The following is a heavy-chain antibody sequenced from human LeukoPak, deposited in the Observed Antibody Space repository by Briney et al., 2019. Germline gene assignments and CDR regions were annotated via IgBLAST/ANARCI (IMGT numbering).Heavy chain of an antibody. CDR2: ISGSGGST. CDR3: AKMLGRYQLGDGVDV. J-gene: IGHJ6*02. Sequence: QPGGSLRLSCAASGFTFSNYAMSWVRQAPGRGLQWVSGISGSGGSTYYADSVKGRFTISRDNSKNTLYLQMNRLRAEDTAVYYCAKMLGRYQLGDGVDVWGQGTTVTVSS. D-gene: IGHD2-2*01. CDR1: GFTFSNYA. V-gene: IGHV3-23*01.